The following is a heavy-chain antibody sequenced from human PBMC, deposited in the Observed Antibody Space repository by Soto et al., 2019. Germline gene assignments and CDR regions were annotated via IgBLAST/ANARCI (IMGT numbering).Heavy chain of an antibody. D-gene: IGHD5-12*01. CDR3: ARGRYSGSTIRGLFDY. CDR1: GGTFSSYA. Sequence: SVKVSCKASGGTFSSYAISWVRQAPGQGLEWMGGIIPIFGTANYAQKFQGRVTITADESTSTAYMELSSLRSEDTAVYYCARGRYSGSTIRGLFDYWGQGTLVTVSS. CDR2: IIPIFGTA. J-gene: IGHJ4*02. V-gene: IGHV1-69*13.